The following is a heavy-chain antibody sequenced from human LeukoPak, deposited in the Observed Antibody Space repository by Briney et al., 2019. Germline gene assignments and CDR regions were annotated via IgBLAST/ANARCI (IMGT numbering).Heavy chain of an antibody. J-gene: IGHJ4*02. V-gene: IGHV4-38-2*02. CDR1: GYSISSGYY. D-gene: IGHD3-10*01. Sequence: SETLSLTCTVSGYSISSGYYWGWIRQPPGKGLEWIGSIYHSGSTYYNPSLKSRVTISVDTSKNQFSLKPSSVTAADTAVYYCARVTMVREATLFDYWGQGTLVTVSS. CDR2: IYHSGST. CDR3: ARVTMVREATLFDY.